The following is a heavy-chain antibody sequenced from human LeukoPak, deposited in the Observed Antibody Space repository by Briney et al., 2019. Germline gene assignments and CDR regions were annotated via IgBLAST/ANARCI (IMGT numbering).Heavy chain of an antibody. CDR2: ITAFNGNT. Sequence: ASVNVSCKVSGYTFTSYGINWVRQAPGQGLEWMGWITAFNGNTDYAQKFQGRVTMTTDTSTNTAYMELRSLRSDDTAVYYCARDSYDSSGSYFFLKLLDYWGQGTLVTVSS. V-gene: IGHV1-18*01. CDR3: ARDSYDSSGSYFFLKLLDY. CDR1: GYTFTSYG. J-gene: IGHJ4*02. D-gene: IGHD3-22*01.